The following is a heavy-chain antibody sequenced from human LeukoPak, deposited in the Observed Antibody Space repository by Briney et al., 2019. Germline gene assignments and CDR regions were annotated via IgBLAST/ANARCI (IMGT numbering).Heavy chain of an antibody. Sequence: PGGSLRLSCAASAVTFSTYSTTWGRQAPGEGLEWGSYISGASGSIYYADSVRGRFTISRANANNSLYLQMNSLQNADTTVTYYSRAKLTGITYKAWPAPGGQGPRVTVT. CDR3: SRAKLTGITYKAWPAP. D-gene: IGHD5-24*01. CDR1: AVTFSTYS. J-gene: IGHJ5*02. CDR2: ISGASGSI. V-gene: IGHV3-48*02.